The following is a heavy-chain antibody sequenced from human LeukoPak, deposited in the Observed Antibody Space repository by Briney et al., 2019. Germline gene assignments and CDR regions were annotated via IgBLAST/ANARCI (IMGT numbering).Heavy chain of an antibody. CDR1: GFTFSHYG. D-gene: IGHD4-11*01. J-gene: IGHJ4*02. CDR3: AKDAQRGFDYSNSLDN. Sequence: GTSLRLSCATSGFTFSHYGMHWVRQAPGKGLEWVAVIWSDGSNRYYGDPVKGRFTISRDNFQRTVYLQMNSLRAEDTAVYYCAKDAQRGFDYSNSLDNWGEGTLVTVSS. CDR2: IWSDGSNR. V-gene: IGHV3-33*06.